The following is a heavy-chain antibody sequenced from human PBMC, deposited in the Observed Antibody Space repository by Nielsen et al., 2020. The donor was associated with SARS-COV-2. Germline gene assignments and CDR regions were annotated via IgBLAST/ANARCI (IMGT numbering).Heavy chain of an antibody. CDR3: LQGGAS. Sequence: GGSLGLSCAASGFSFSTSWMNWVRPGPGKRLEWVANINPDGSMKRHVDSVMGRFTISRDNARDSLYLQMNNLRAEDTAIYYCLQGGASWGQGTLVTVSS. J-gene: IGHJ5*02. D-gene: IGHD1-1*01. CDR1: GFSFSTSW. V-gene: IGHV3-7*05. CDR2: INPDGSMK.